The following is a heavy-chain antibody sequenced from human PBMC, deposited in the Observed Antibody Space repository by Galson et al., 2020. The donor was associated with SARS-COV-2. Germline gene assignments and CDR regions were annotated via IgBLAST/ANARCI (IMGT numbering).Heavy chain of an antibody. Sequence: GESLKISCKGSGYTFMSQWISWVRQMPGKGLEWMGRIDPSDSYSNYSPSFQGHVTISVDKSISTAYLQWSSLKASDTAIYYCARHASSFHPYFDSWGQGTLVTVSS. CDR3: ARHASSFHPYFDS. V-gene: IGHV5-10-1*01. D-gene: IGHD3-16*01. J-gene: IGHJ4*02. CDR2: IDPSDSYS. CDR1: GYTFMSQW.